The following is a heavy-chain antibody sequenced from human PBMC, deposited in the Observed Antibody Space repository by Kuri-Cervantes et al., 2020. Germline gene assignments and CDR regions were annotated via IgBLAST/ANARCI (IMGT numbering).Heavy chain of an antibody. CDR2: INTNTGNP. V-gene: IGHV7-4-1*02. CDR1: GYTFTSYA. Sequence: SVKVSCKASGYTFTSYAMNWVRQAPGQGPEWMGWINTNTGNPTYAQGFTGRFVFSLDTSVSTAYLQISSLKAEDTAVYYCARDPPTYYYGSGSLWGQGTLVTVSS. CDR3: ARDPPTYYYGSGSL. D-gene: IGHD3-10*01. J-gene: IGHJ4*02.